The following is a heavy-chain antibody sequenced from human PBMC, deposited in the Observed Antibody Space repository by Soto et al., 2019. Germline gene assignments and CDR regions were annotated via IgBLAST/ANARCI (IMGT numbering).Heavy chain of an antibody. J-gene: IGHJ4*02. V-gene: IGHV3-15*07. CDR3: ATVKPGLYVWGRENFDY. D-gene: IGHD3-16*01. Sequence: GQLVESGGGLVTPGGSHRLSCAASGFTFSNARMNWVRQAPGKGLEWVGRLKSRTDGGTTDYAAPVKGRFTNSRDDAKNTLYLQMNRLKIEDTAVYYCATVKPGLYVWGRENFDYWGQGTLVTVST. CDR2: LKSRTDGGTT. CDR1: GFTFSNAR.